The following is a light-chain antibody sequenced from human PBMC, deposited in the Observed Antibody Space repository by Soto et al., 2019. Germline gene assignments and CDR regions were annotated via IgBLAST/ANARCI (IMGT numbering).Light chain of an antibody. CDR1: QSISDW. Sequence: DIQMTQSPSTLSASVGDRVTITCRASQSISDWLAWYQQKPGKAPKFLIYKASNLESGVPSRFSGSGSGTEFTLTIGSVQPDDFATYYCQYYDSYSWTFGQGTKVEIK. CDR2: KAS. J-gene: IGKJ1*01. V-gene: IGKV1-5*03. CDR3: QYYDSYSWT.